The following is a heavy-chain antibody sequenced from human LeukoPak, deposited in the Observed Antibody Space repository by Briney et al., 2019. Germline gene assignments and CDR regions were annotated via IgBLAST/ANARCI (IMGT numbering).Heavy chain of an antibody. CDR1: GYTFTGYA. CDR2: INVGNGNT. D-gene: IGHD3-22*01. V-gene: IGHV1-3*01. CDR3: ARPYYYDSSGYYREAYYFDH. J-gene: IGHJ4*02. Sequence: ASVKVSCTTSGYTFTGYAIHWVRQAPGQRLEWMGWINVGNGNTKYSQKFRGRVTITRDTTASIAYMELSSLRSEDTAVYFCARPYYYDSSGYYREAYYFDHWGQGTLVTVSS.